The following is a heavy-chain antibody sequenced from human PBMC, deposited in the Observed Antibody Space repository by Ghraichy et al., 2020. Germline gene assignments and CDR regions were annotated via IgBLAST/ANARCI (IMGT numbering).Heavy chain of an antibody. CDR2: IYYSGTT. J-gene: IGHJ4*02. V-gene: IGHV4-39*07. CDR3: ARLRDIWQQLAQSGGVLDF. CDR1: GGSISSSSYY. Sequence: SQTLSLTCTVSGGSISSSSYYWGWIRQPPGKGLEWIGSIYYSGTTYYNPSLKSRVTISLDTSKNQFSLKLSSVTAADTAVYHCARLRDIWQQLAQSGGVLDFWGQGTLVTVSS. D-gene: IGHD6-13*01.